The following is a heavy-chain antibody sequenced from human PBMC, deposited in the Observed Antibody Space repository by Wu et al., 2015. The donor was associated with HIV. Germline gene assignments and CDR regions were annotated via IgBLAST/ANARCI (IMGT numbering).Heavy chain of an antibody. Sequence: QVLLVQSGAEVKKPGASVQLSCKTSGYTFTRHYIHWVRQAPGQGLEWMGVINSGGHNIHYAQKFQGRVTMTRDTSTSTVYMELSGLSSEDTATYYCARDHSTTEWEKPVWWCDPWGQGTLVIVSS. J-gene: IGHJ5*02. CDR3: ARDHSTTEWEKPVWWCDP. D-gene: IGHD1-26*01. CDR2: INSGGHNI. V-gene: IGHV1-46*01. CDR1: GYTFTRHY.